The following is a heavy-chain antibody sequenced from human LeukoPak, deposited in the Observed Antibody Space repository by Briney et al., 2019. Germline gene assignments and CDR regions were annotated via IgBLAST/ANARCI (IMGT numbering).Heavy chain of an antibody. D-gene: IGHD2-21*01. Sequence: HPGGSLRLSCAASGFSFSSYAMSWVRQAPGKGLEWVSYITGSDGRTWYPDSVKGRLTISRDNSKIMLYLQMNNLRAEDTAVYYCARDRRFPDDVFDIWGQGTMVTVSS. CDR1: GFSFSSYA. CDR2: ITGSDGRT. J-gene: IGHJ3*02. CDR3: ARDRRFPDDVFDI. V-gene: IGHV3-23*01.